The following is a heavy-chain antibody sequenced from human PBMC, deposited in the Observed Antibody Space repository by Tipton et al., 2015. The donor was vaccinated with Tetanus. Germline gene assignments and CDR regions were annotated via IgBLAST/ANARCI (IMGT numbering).Heavy chain of an antibody. CDR2: IYSGGST. CDR3: ERVARGYSGSYSGVDY. CDR1: GFTVSSNY. D-gene: IGHD1-26*01. J-gene: IGHJ4*02. V-gene: IGHV3-53*01. Sequence: SLRLSCAASGFTVSSNYMSWVRQAPGKGLEWVSGIYSGGSTYYADSVKGRFTISRDNSKNTLYLQMNSLRAEDTAVYYCERVARGYSGSYSGVDYWGQGTLVTVSS.